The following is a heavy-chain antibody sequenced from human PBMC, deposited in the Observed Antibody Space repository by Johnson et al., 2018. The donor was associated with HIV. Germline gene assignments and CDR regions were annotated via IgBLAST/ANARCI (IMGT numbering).Heavy chain of an antibody. CDR1: GFTVSSNY. CDR2: IYSGGST. D-gene: IGHD5-18*01. J-gene: IGHJ3*02. V-gene: IGHV3-66*02. Sequence: MLLVESGGGLVQPGGSLRLSCAASGFTVSSNYMSWVRQAPGKGLEWVSVIYSGGSTYYADSVKGRFTISRDNSKNTLYLQMNSLRREDTAVYYCARGVRNSYGYLLGTFDIWGQGTMVTVSS. CDR3: ARGVRNSYGYLLGTFDI.